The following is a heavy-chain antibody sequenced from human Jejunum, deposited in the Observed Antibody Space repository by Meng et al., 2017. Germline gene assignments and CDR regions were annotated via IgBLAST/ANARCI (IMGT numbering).Heavy chain of an antibody. D-gene: IGHD2-21*02. J-gene: IGHJ4*02. CDR1: GYTFSNVG. CDR2: TSANKGQT. V-gene: IGHV1-18*01. CDR3: ARDGRDEVTLGY. Sequence: ASVKVSCKASGYTFSNVGITWVRQAPGQGLEWMGWTSANKGQTNYAQNFQGRLTMTIDTSTTTAYMELRSLTSDDTAVYYCARDGRDEVTLGYWGQGTLVTVSS.